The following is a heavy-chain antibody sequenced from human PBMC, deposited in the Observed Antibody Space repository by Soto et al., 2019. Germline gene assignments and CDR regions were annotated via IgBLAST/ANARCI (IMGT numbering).Heavy chain of an antibody. CDR2: INHSGST. Sequence: PSETLSLTCAVYGGSFSGYYWSWIRQPPGKGLEWIGEINHSGSTNYNPSLKSRVTISVDTSKNQFSLKLSSVTAADTAVYYCARARGYSGYPYGIAAAGTLDYWGQGTLVTVSS. V-gene: IGHV4-34*01. D-gene: IGHD6-13*01. CDR3: ARARGYSGYPYGIAAAGTLDY. CDR1: GGSFSGYY. J-gene: IGHJ4*02.